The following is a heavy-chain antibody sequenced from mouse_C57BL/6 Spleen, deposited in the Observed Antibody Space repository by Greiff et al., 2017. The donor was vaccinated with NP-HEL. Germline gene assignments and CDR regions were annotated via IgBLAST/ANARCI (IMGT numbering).Heavy chain of an antibody. J-gene: IGHJ4*01. V-gene: IGHV1-5*01. CDR1: GYTFTSYW. CDR3: TRGKKNGNYDAMDY. Sequence: EVQLQQSGTVLARPGASVKMSCKTSGYTFTSYWMHWVKQRPGQGLEWIGAIYPGNSDTSYNQKFKGKAKLTAVTSASTAYMELSSLTNEDSAVYYCTRGKKNGNYDAMDYWGQGTSVTVSS. CDR2: IYPGNSDT. D-gene: IGHD2-1*01.